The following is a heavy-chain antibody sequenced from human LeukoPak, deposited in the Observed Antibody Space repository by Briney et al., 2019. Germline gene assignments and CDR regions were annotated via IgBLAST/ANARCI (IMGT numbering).Heavy chain of an antibody. J-gene: IGHJ3*02. CDR2: INGDGSSA. CDR3: ARPQHGDLYAFDI. CDR1: GFTFSSYW. D-gene: IGHD4-17*01. V-gene: IGHV3-74*01. Sequence: GGSLRLSCAASGFTFSSYWMHWVRQAPGKRLVWVSRINGDGSSATYADSVKGRFTISRDSAKNTVYLQMNSLRAEDTAVYYCARPQHGDLYAFDIWGQGTVVTVSS.